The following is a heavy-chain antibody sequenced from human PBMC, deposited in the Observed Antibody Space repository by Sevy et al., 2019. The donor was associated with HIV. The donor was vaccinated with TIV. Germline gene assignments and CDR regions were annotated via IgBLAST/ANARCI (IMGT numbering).Heavy chain of an antibody. D-gene: IGHD3-9*01. CDR1: GGSISSGDYY. Sequence: SETLSLTCTVSGGSISSGDYYWSWIRQPPGKGLEWVGYIYYSGSTNYNPSLRSRVTISLDTSRKQFSLKLSSVTAADTAVYYCARDQGSYDILTGYFDYWGQGTLVTVSS. J-gene: IGHJ4*02. V-gene: IGHV4-61*08. CDR2: IYYSGST. CDR3: ARDQGSYDILTGYFDY.